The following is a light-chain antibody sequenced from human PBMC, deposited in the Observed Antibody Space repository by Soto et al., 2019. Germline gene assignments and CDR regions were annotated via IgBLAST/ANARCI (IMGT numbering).Light chain of an antibody. Sequence: QSALTQPASVSGSPGQSITISCTGTSSDVGGYNFVSWYQQHPGKAPKLLIYGNSNRPSGVPDRFSGSKSGTSASLAITGLQAEDEADYYCQSYDSSLSDVVFGGGTKLTVL. CDR2: GNS. V-gene: IGLV2-14*01. CDR1: SSDVGGYNF. CDR3: QSYDSSLSDVV. J-gene: IGLJ2*01.